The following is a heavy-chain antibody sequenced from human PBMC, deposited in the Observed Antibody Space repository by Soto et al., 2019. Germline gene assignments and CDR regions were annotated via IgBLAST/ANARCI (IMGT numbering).Heavy chain of an antibody. CDR1: GTSISSSYW. Sequence: QVQLKQSGPGLVRPSGTLSLTCRVSGTSISSSYWWAWVRQSPGKGLEWIGEIYHNGITKYNPSPKRRVRMSIDKSNHQFSLKLTSVTAADTAVYYCATVPPRIVVVLAEFPTWGQGTLVTVSS. CDR3: ATVPPRIVVVLAEFPT. CDR2: IYHNGIT. D-gene: IGHD2-21*01. V-gene: IGHV4-4*02. J-gene: IGHJ4*02.